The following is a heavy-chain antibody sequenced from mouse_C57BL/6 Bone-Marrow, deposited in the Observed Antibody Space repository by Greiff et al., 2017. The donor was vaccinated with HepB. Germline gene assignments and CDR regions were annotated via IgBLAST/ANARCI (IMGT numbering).Heavy chain of an antibody. V-gene: IGHV1-76*01. D-gene: IGHD3-2*02. CDR2: IYPGSGNT. CDR1: GYTFTDYY. J-gene: IGHJ4*01. Sequence: QVQLQQSGAELVRPGASVKLSCKASGYTFTDYYINWVKQRPGQGLEWIARIYPGSGNTYYNEKFKGKATLTAEKSSSTAYMQLSSLTSEDSAVYFCAKRETAQDVSALDYWGQGTSVTVSA. CDR3: AKRETAQDVSALDY.